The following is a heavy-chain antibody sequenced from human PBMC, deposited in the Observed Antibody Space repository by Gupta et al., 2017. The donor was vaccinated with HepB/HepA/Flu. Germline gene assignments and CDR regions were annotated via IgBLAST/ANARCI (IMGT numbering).Heavy chain of an antibody. D-gene: IGHD3-16*01. CDR2: IYYHGTT. CDR1: VGYVSPRCYA. Sequence: QLELQVSGPGLVKPSETLSLNSTVSVGYVSPRCYAWGWFRQPPGKGLGWIGSIYYHGTTFYHTSPESRVTISMDRSKNRFSLKLTSVGAADTAMCSCASYTERKFGVDVWGQGTTVTVSS. J-gene: IGHJ6*02. V-gene: IGHV4-39*07. CDR3: ASYTERKFGVDV.